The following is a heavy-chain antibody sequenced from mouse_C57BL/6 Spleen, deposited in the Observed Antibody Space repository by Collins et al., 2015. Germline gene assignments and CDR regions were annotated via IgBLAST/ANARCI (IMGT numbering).Heavy chain of an antibody. Sequence: QVQLKQSGAELVRPGASVKLSCKASGYTFTDYYVNWVKQRPGQGLEWIARIYPGSGNTYYNEKFKGKATLTAEKSSSTAYMQLSSLTSEDSAVYFCQARSTFDYWGQGTTLTVSS. J-gene: IGHJ2*01. CDR1: GYTFTDYY. D-gene: IGHD2-1*01. CDR2: IYPGSGNT. V-gene: IGHV1-76*01. CDR3: QARSTFDY.